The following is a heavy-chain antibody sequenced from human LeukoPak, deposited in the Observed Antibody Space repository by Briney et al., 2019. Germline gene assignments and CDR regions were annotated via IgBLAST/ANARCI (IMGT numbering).Heavy chain of an antibody. Sequence: SETLSLTCCVSGVSINSINYWWRWIRQPPGKVLEWIAYDYYGGSTYYNPCLMSLITISLDTSKNQFSLKLSSVTGADTAVYYCARRTYQYTRGYPHYCDYWGQGTLVSVSS. V-gene: IGHV4-39*01. J-gene: IGHJ4*02. D-gene: IGHD3-22*01. CDR2: DYYGGST. CDR3: ARRTYQYTRGYPHYCDY. CDR1: GVSINSINYW.